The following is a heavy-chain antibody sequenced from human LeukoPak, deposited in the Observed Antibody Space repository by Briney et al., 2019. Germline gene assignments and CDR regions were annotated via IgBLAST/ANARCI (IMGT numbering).Heavy chain of an antibody. D-gene: IGHD3-16*01. J-gene: IGHJ4*02. CDR3: ARVDLGGEVDY. CDR2: ISNSGNTK. Sequence: LPGGSLRLSCAASGFTFSTYEMNWVRQAPGKGLEWVSYISNSGNTKHYADSVKGRFTISRDNAKDSLFLQMNSLRADDTAVYYCARVDLGGEVDYWGQGTLVTVSS. CDR1: GFTFSTYE. V-gene: IGHV3-48*03.